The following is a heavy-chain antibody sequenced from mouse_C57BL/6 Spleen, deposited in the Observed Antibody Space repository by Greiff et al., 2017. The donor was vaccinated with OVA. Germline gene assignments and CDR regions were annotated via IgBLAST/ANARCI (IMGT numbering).Heavy chain of an antibody. J-gene: IGHJ1*03. Sequence: VQLQQPGAELVKPGASVKLSCKASGYTFTSYWMQWVKQRPGQGLEWIGEIDPSDSYTNYNQKFKGKATLTVDTSSSTAYMQLSSLTSEDSAVYDCARVARGYGSSSLLWYFDVWGTGTTVTVSS. CDR1: GYTFTSYW. CDR3: ARVARGYGSSSLLWYFDV. CDR2: IDPSDSYT. V-gene: IGHV1-50*01. D-gene: IGHD1-1*01.